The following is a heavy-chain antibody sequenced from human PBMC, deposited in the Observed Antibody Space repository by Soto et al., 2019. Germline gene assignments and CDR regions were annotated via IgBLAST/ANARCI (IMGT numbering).Heavy chain of an antibody. Sequence: SETLSLTCTVSGVSISSGGYFWSWIRQHPGKGLEWIGYISYSGNSFSNPSLKSRVALSSDTSKNQFSLKLTSVTAADTAVYYCASRIPAVPSLGVFDYWGHGTPVTVSS. CDR1: GVSISSGGYF. CDR2: ISYSGNS. D-gene: IGHD1-1*01. J-gene: IGHJ4*01. V-gene: IGHV4-31*03. CDR3: ASRIPAVPSLGVFDY.